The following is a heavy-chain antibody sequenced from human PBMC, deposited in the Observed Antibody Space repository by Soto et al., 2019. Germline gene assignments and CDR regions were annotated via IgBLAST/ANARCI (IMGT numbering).Heavy chain of an antibody. CDR1: GDSISTADYY. J-gene: IGHJ4*02. V-gene: IGHV4-30-4*01. Sequence: SETLSLTSTVSGDSISTADYYWNWIRQPPGKGLEWIGYIYYSGNTYYIPSLKSRVTISVDTSKNQISLKLNSVTAADTAVYYCARGIYSTSSFFDSWGQGTLVTVSS. CDR3: ARGIYSTSSFFDS. D-gene: IGHD6-6*01. CDR2: IYYSGNT.